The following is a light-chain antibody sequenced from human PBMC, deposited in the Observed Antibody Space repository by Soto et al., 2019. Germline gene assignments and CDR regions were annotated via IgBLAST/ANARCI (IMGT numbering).Light chain of an antibody. Sequence: DIQMTQSPSSLSASVGDRVTITCRASQAISNFLAWYQQKPGKVPKLLIYAASTLQSGVPSRFSGSGYETDFTLTISSLQPEDVATYYCQKYNSALWTFGQGTKVEIK. J-gene: IGKJ1*01. V-gene: IGKV1-27*01. CDR2: AAS. CDR1: QAISNF. CDR3: QKYNSALWT.